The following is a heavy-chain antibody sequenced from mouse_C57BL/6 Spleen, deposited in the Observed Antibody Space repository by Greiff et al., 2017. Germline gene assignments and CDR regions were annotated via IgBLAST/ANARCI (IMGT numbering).Heavy chain of an antibody. V-gene: IGHV1-61*01. J-gene: IGHJ4*01. CDR1: GYTFTSYW. CDR2: IYPSDSET. CDR3: ARSNSNYAYYYAMDY. D-gene: IGHD2-5*01. Sequence: QVQLQQPGAELVRPGSSVKLSCKASGYTFTSYWMDWVKQRPGQGLEWIGNIYPSDSETHYNQKFKDKATFTVDKSSSTAYMQLSSLTSADSAVYDCARSNSNYAYYYAMDYWGQGTSVTVSS.